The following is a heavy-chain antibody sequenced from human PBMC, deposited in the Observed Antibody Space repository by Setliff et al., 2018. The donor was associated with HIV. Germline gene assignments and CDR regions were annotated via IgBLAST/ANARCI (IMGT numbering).Heavy chain of an antibody. CDR3: VGLSEGSSAATPSWFDP. CDR1: GYNFNNHG. J-gene: IGHJ5*02. D-gene: IGHD6-25*01. Sequence: GASVKVSCKASGYNFNNHGITWVRQAPGRGLEWVGWIGYNGNTNYAQKFQGRVTMTTDTSTNTAYMDLTSLKSDDTAVYYCVGLSEGSSAATPSWFDPWGQGTLVTVSS. V-gene: IGHV1-18*01. CDR2: IGYNGNT.